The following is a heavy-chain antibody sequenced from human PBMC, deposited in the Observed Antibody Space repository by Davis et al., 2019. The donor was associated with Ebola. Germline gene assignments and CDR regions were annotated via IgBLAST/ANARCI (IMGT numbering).Heavy chain of an antibody. V-gene: IGHV1-2*06. CDR1: GYTFTDYN. CDR3: ARGHNYAHEY. CDR2: VILKSGAT. D-gene: IGHD4-11*01. J-gene: IGHJ4*02. Sequence: ASVKVSCKASGYTFTDYNIHWMRQAPGQGLEWRGRVILKSGATNYAQKFQGRVTMTRDTSISTVYMELSSLRYDDTADYYCARGHNYAHEYWGQGTLVTVSS.